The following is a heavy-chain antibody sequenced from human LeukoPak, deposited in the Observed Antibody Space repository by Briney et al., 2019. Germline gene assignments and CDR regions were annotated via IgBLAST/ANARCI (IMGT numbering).Heavy chain of an antibody. J-gene: IGHJ4*02. Sequence: SETLSLTCTVSGGSISSSSYYWGWIRQPPGKGLERIGSIYYSGSTYYNPSLKSRVTISVDTSKNQFSLKLSSVTAADTAVYYCATVMVYAPFVYYFDYWGQGTLVTVSS. CDR1: GGSISSSSYY. V-gene: IGHV4-39*01. CDR3: ATVMVYAPFVYYFDY. CDR2: IYYSGST. D-gene: IGHD2-8*01.